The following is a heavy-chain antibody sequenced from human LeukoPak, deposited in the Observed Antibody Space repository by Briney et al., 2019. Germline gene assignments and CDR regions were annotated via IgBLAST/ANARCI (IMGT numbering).Heavy chain of an antibody. CDR2: ISSSSGYI. Sequence: GGALRLSCAASGFPFNRYSMNWVRQTPGKGLEWGSSISSSSGYINYADSVKGRFTVSRDNAKNSLYLQMNSLRAEDTAVYYCARDSGYCSSTGCYVHYFDYWGQGTLVTVSS. V-gene: IGHV3-21*01. J-gene: IGHJ4*02. D-gene: IGHD2-2*01. CDR3: ARDSGYCSSTGCYVHYFDY. CDR1: GFPFNRYS.